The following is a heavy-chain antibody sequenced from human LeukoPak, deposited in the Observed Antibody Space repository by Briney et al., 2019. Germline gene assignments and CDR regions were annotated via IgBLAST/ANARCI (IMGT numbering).Heavy chain of an antibody. CDR2: IYKSGST. CDR1: GGSISSSSYY. J-gene: IGHJ5*02. Sequence: SDTLSLTCTVSGGSISSSSYYWGWIRQPPGKGLEWIGYIYKSGSTNYNPSLKSRVTISVDTSKNQFSLKLNSVTTADTAVYYCARIGLRYFDPWGQGTLVTVSS. D-gene: IGHD3-9*01. CDR3: ARIGLRYFDP. V-gene: IGHV4-61*05.